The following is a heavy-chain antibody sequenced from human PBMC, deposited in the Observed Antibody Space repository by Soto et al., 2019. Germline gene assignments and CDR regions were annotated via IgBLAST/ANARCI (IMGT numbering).Heavy chain of an antibody. D-gene: IGHD7-27*01. J-gene: IGHJ5*02. CDR3: ATNWGGGLHSEGYNWLDP. CDR1: GGTFSAYT. V-gene: IGHV1-69*01. CDR2: ISPIFGTT. Sequence: QVQLVQSGAEVKKPGSSVKISCRASGGTFSAYTLSWVRQAPGQGLEWLGGISPIFGTTKYAQKFQGRVTFTADESAGTAYLELRSLRSDDTAVYCCATNWGGGLHSEGYNWLDPWGQGTRVTVSS.